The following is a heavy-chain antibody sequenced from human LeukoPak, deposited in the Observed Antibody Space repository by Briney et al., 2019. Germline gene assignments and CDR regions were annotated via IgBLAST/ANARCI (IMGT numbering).Heavy chain of an antibody. CDR2: IYYSGSI. CDR1: GGSVSSGSYY. D-gene: IGHD3-9*01. J-gene: IGHJ4*02. V-gene: IGHV4-61*01. CDR3: ESLPYYYILTGYIDY. Sequence: PSETLSLTCTVSGGSVSSGSYYWSWIRQPPGKGLEWYGYIYYSGSINYNPSLKSRVTISVNTSKNQFPLKLSSVTAADTGVYYWESLPYYYILTGYIDYWGQGTLVTVSS.